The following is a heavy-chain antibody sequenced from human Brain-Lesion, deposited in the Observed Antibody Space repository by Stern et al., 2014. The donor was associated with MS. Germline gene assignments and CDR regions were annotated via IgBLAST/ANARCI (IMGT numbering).Heavy chain of an antibody. Sequence: VQLVESWAEVKKPGASVKVSCKTSGYIFTGYYIHWVRQAPGQGLEWMAWINPNTGGKKYAQKFQGRVTMSRDTSISTAYVELSSLTSDDTAVYYCARDQRGITIFGVVTDYYYLGMDVWGQGTTVTVSS. J-gene: IGHJ6*02. CDR2: INPNTGGK. CDR1: GYIFTGYY. V-gene: IGHV1-2*02. D-gene: IGHD3-3*01. CDR3: ARDQRGITIFGVVTDYYYLGMDV.